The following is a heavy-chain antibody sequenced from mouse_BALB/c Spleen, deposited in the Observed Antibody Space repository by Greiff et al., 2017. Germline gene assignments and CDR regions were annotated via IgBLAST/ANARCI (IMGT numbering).Heavy chain of an antibody. CDR3: ARLGYYGSSYGFDY. J-gene: IGHJ2*01. CDR1: GFTFSSYA. CDR2: ISSGGSYT. D-gene: IGHD1-1*01. Sequence: VQLKESGGGLVKPGGSLKLSCAASGFTFSSYAMSWVRQTPEKRLEWVATISSGGSYTYYPDSVKGRFTISRDNAKNTLYLQMSSLRSEDTAMYYCARLGYYGSSYGFDYWGQGTTLTVSS. V-gene: IGHV5-9-3*01.